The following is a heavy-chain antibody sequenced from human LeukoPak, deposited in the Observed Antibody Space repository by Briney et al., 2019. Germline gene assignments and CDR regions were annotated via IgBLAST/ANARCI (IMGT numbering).Heavy chain of an antibody. D-gene: IGHD3-10*01. CDR2: IYPGDSDT. V-gene: IGHV5-51*01. Sequence: PGGSLRLSCKGSGYSFTSYWIGWVRQMPGKGLEWMGIIYPGDSDTRYSPSFQGQVTISADKSISTAYLQWSSLKASDTAMYFCATYAGSYSKYFQHWGQGTLVTVSS. J-gene: IGHJ1*01. CDR1: GYSFTSYW. CDR3: ATYAGSYSKYFQH.